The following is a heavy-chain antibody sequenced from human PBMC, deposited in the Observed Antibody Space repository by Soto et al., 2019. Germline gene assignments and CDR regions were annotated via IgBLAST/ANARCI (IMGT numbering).Heavy chain of an antibody. CDR3: ASGDFER. Sequence: ESGGGLIQPGGSLRLSCAASGLTVSNSYMSWVRQATGKGLEWVAIVFGDGNTYHADSMKDRFTVSRDNSRNTLDLQMTSLRVEDTAVYYCASGDFERWGQRTIVTVSS. J-gene: IGHJ4*02. D-gene: IGHD7-27*01. CDR1: GLTVSNSY. CDR2: VFGDGNT. V-gene: IGHV3-53*01.